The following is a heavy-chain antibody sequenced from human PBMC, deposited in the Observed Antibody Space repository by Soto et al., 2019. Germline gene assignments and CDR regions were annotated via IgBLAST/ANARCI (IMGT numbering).Heavy chain of an antibody. Sequence: SETLSLTCTVSGGSISSHYWSWIRQSPGQGLEWIGYVNHSGGTNYNPSLKSRVTVSIDTSNNQFSLRLNSVTAADTAVFYFASRTGSGRYYFDYWGQGTPVTVSS. D-gene: IGHD3-10*01. CDR2: VNHSGGT. CDR3: ASRTGSGRYYFDY. CDR1: GGSISSHY. J-gene: IGHJ4*02. V-gene: IGHV4-59*11.